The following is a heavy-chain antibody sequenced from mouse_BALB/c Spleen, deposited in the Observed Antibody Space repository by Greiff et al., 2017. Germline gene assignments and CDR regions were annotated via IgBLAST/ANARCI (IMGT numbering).Heavy chain of an antibody. V-gene: IGHV5-17*02. CDR1: GFTFSSFG. CDR2: ISSGSSTI. Sequence: EVKLVESGGGLVQPGGSRKLSCAASGFTFSSFGMHWVRQAPEKGLEWVAYISSGSSTIYYADTVKGRFTISRDNPKNTLFLQMTSLRSEDTAMYYCARREWYFDVWGAGTTVTVSS. J-gene: IGHJ1*01. CDR3: ARREWYFDV.